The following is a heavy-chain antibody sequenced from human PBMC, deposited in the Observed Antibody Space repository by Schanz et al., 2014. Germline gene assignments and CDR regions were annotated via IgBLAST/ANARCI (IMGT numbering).Heavy chain of an antibody. D-gene: IGHD2-2*01. CDR3: AKVAPAAAYLDS. CDR1: GFTFSDYY. V-gene: IGHV3-11*01. Sequence: QVQLVDSGGGLVKPGGSLRLSCAASGFTFSDYYMTWIRQAPGKGLEWVSDISDSGDSTHYADSVKGRFTISRDNAKNSLFLQMNSPSAEDTAVYYYAKVAPAAAYLDSWGLGTLVTVSS. J-gene: IGHJ4*02. CDR2: ISDSGDST.